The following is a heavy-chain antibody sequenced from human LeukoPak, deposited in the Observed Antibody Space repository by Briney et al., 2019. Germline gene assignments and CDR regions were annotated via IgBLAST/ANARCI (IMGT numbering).Heavy chain of an antibody. CDR2: ISSSSSYI. CDR3: ASVPASRDGYNSPDY. Sequence: GGSLRLSCAASGFTFSSYSMNWVRQAPGKGLEWVSSISSSSSYIHYADSVKGRFTISRDNAKNSLYLQMNSLRAEDTAVYYCASVPASRDGYNSPDYWGQGTLVTVSS. D-gene: IGHD5-12*01. V-gene: IGHV3-21*01. J-gene: IGHJ4*02. CDR1: GFTFSSYS.